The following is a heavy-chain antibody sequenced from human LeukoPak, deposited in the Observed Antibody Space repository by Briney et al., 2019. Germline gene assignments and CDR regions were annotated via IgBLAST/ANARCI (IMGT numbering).Heavy chain of an antibody. CDR2: IYYSGNT. CDR3: ARDPGYYGSGSYYTQINWFDP. D-gene: IGHD3-10*01. J-gene: IGHJ5*02. Sequence: SETLSLTCTVSGGSISSSSYYWDWIRQPPGEGLEWIGSIYYSGNTYYNPSLKSRVTISVDTSKNQFSLKLSSVTAEDTAVYYCARDPGYYGSGSYYTQINWFDPWGQGTLVTVSS. V-gene: IGHV4-39*07. CDR1: GGSISSSSYY.